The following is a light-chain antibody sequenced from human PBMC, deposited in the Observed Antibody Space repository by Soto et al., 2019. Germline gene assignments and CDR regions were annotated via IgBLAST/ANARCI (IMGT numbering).Light chain of an antibody. CDR1: QNINTY. J-gene: IGKJ3*01. Sequence: DIQLTQSPSSLSASVGDRVTMTCGASQNINTYLNWYQQKAGKAPKLLIFDTYTLQSGVPSRFSGNGSRTHFTLTISSLQPEDFATYYCQETSSAPFTFGPVITVVI. CDR2: DTY. CDR3: QETSSAPFT. V-gene: IGKV1-39*01.